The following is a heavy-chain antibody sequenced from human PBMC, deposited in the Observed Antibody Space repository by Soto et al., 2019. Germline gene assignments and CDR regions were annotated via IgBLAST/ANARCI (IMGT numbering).Heavy chain of an antibody. CDR3: ARGLRGLMAAAGTDLYYYGMDV. J-gene: IGHJ6*02. CDR2: IIPIFGSA. D-gene: IGHD6-13*01. Sequence: SVKVSCKASGVTFSSFAISWVRQAPGQGLQWMGGIIPIFGSAAYTQNFQGRVTITADESTTTAYMELSSLRSEDTAVYYCARGLRGLMAAAGTDLYYYGMDVWGQGTTVTVSS. V-gene: IGHV1-69*13. CDR1: GVTFSSFA.